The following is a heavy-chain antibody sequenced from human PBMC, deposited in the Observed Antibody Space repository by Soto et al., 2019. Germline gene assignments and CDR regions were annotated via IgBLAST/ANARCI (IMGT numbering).Heavy chain of an antibody. J-gene: IGHJ4*02. CDR3: YTDQRGPFWSPSADY. CDR2: IKSKTDGGTT. V-gene: IGHV3-15*01. D-gene: IGHD3-3*01. Sequence: LRLSCAASGFSFNNAWMSWVRQAPGKGLEWVGLIKSKTDGGTTDYAAPVKGRFILSRDDSKDTLYLQMNSLKTEDTADYYCYTDQRGPFWSPSADYWGQGALVTVSS. CDR1: GFSFNNAW.